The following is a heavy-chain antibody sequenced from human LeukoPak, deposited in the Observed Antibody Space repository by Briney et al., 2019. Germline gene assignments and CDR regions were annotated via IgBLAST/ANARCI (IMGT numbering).Heavy chain of an antibody. J-gene: IGHJ4*02. CDR3: ATSWSSGYYFEN. V-gene: IGHV3-7*01. CDR2: INQDGSER. D-gene: IGHD3-22*01. Sequence: GGSLRLSCAASGFTFSSYSMNWVRQAPGKGLEWVANINQDGSERHYVDSMKGRFTISRDNAKSSLYLQMNSLRAEDTAVYYCATSWSSGYYFENWGQGTLVTVSS. CDR1: GFTFSSYS.